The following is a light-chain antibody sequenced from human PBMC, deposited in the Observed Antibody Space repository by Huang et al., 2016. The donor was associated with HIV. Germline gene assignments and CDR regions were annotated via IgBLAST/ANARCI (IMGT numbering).Light chain of an antibody. CDR3: LQHHAYPRT. V-gene: IGKV1-17*03. Sequence: DIQMTQSPSAMSASVGDKVTITCRARQAISNYLVWFQQKPGRAPKRLSYAASSLQSGVPSRFSGSGYGTKFTLTISSLQPEDFATYYCLQHHAYPRTFGPGTKVEVK. J-gene: IGKJ1*01. CDR1: QAISNY. CDR2: AAS.